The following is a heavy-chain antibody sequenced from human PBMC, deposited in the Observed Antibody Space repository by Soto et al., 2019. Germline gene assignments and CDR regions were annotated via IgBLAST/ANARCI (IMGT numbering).Heavy chain of an antibody. Sequence: SGPTLVNPTETLTLTCTVSGFSLRNARMGVSWIRQPPGKALEWLAHIFSNDEKSYSTSLKSRLTISRDTSKSQVVLTMTNMDPVDTATYYCARIQRISMIVVSKPYFDYWGQGALVTVSS. CDR3: ARIQRISMIVVSKPYFDY. D-gene: IGHD3-22*01. CDR2: IFSNDEK. CDR1: GFSLRNARMG. J-gene: IGHJ4*02. V-gene: IGHV2-26*01.